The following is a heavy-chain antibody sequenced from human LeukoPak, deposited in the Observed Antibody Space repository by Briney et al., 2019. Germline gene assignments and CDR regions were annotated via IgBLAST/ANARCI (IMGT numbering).Heavy chain of an antibody. CDR2: ISGSGGST. CDR1: GFTFSSYA. J-gene: IGHJ4*02. CDR3: AKAMQVTMIVVVDSGYYFDY. Sequence: GGSLRLSCAASGFTFSSYAMSWVRQAPGKGLEWVSAISGSGGSTYYADSVKGRFTISRDNSKNTLYLQMNSLRAEDTAVYYCAKAMQVTMIVVVDSGYYFDYWGQGTLVTVSS. D-gene: IGHD3-22*01. V-gene: IGHV3-23*01.